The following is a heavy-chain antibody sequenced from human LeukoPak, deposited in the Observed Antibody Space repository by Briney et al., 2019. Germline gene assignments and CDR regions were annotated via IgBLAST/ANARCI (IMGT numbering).Heavy chain of an antibody. J-gene: IGHJ4*02. D-gene: IGHD3-22*01. CDR3: ARNSISDYYDSSGYLDY. V-gene: IGHV1-69*05. Sequence: ASVKVSCKASGGTFSSYAISWVRQAPGQGREWMGRIIPIFGTANYAQKFQGRVTITTDESTSTAYMELSSLRSEDTAVYYCARNSISDYYDSSGYLDYWGQGTLVTVSS. CDR1: GGTFSSYA. CDR2: IIPIFGTA.